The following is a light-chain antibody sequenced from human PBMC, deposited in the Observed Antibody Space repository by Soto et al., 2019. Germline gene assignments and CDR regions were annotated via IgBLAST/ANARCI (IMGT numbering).Light chain of an antibody. Sequence: HSALTQPPSASGSPGQSVTISCTGTSSDVGGYNYVSWYQHHPGKDPKLLIYEVNKRPSGVPDRFSGSKSGNTASLTVSGLQAEDEADYYCSSYAGTNYVWAFGGGTKLTFL. CDR1: SSDVGGYNY. V-gene: IGLV2-8*01. CDR3: SSYAGTNYVWA. J-gene: IGLJ2*01. CDR2: EVN.